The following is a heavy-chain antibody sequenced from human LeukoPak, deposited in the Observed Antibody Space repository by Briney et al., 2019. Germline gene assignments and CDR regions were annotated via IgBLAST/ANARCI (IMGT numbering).Heavy chain of an antibody. D-gene: IGHD4/OR15-4a*01. V-gene: IGHV3-23*01. CDR3: ARRAGAYSHPYDY. Sequence: PGGSLRLSCAASGFTFSSYAMSWVRQAPGKGLEWVSRISGSGVSTYYADAVKGRFTISRDNSKNTLYLQMNSLRAEDTALYYCARRAGAYSHPYDYWGQGTLVTVSS. J-gene: IGHJ4*02. CDR2: ISGSGVST. CDR1: GFTFSSYA.